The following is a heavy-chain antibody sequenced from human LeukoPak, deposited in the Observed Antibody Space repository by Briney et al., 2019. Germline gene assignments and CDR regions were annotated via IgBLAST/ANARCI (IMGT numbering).Heavy chain of an antibody. CDR2: IYHSGST. V-gene: IGHV4-38-2*02. J-gene: IGHJ4*02. Sequence: PSETLSLTCTVSGYSISSGYYWGWIRQPPGKGLEWIGSIYHSGSTYYNPSLKSRVTISVDTSKNQFSLKLSSVTAADTAVYYCARVYSGSYYGVDYWGQGTLVTVSS. D-gene: IGHD1-26*01. CDR3: ARVYSGSYYGVDY. CDR1: GYSISSGYY.